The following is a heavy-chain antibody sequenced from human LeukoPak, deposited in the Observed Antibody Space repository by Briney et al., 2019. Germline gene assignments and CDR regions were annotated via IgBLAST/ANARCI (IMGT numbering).Heavy chain of an antibody. V-gene: IGHV3-7*01. J-gene: IGHJ3*02. Sequence: GGSLRLSCAASGFTFSSYWMSWVRQAPGKGLEWVANIKQDGSEKYYVDSVKGRFTISRDNAKNSLYLQMNSLRAEDTAVYYCAREAFLRCFDWLLSPNDAFDIWGQGTMVTVSS. CDR2: IKQDGSEK. D-gene: IGHD3-9*01. CDR3: AREAFLRCFDWLLSPNDAFDI. CDR1: GFTFSSYW.